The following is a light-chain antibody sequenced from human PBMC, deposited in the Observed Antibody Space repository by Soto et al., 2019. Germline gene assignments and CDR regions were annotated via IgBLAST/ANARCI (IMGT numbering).Light chain of an antibody. V-gene: IGLV1-44*01. CDR3: AAWDDSLNGYV. CDR2: SNN. J-gene: IGLJ1*01. CDR1: SSNIGTNY. Sequence: QSVLTQSPSTSGTPGQRVTISCSGGSSNIGTNYVYWYQHLPGTAPKLLIYSNNQRPSGVPDRFSGSKSGTSASLAISGLQSEDEADYYCAAWDDSLNGYVFGTGTKVTVL.